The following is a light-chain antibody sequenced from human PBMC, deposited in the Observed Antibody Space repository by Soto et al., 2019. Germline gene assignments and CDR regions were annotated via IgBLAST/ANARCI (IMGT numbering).Light chain of an antibody. V-gene: IGKV1-5*03. CDR1: QSINIS. J-gene: IGKJ1*01. CDR2: EAS. CDR3: QQYNSYPWT. Sequence: DIPMTQSPSTLSASVGDRVTITCRASQSINISLAWYQQKPGKAPNPLIYEASSLESGVPSRFSGTGSGTEFTLTISSLQPDDFATYYCQQYNSYPWTFGQGTKVDIK.